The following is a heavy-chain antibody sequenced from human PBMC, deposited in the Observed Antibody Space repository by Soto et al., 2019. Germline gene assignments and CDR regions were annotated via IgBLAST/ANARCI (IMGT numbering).Heavy chain of an antibody. CDR1: GFTFSSYS. Sequence: EVQLVESGGGLVKPGGSLRLSCAASGFTFSSYSMNWVRQAPGKGLECVSSITSSGTYIYYADSVKGRFTISRDNAKDSLQLQMNSLRAEDTAVYYCARGDNWNDLYYFDYWGRGTLVTVSS. D-gene: IGHD1-1*01. CDR3: ARGDNWNDLYYFDY. J-gene: IGHJ4*02. V-gene: IGHV3-21*01. CDR2: ITSSGTYI.